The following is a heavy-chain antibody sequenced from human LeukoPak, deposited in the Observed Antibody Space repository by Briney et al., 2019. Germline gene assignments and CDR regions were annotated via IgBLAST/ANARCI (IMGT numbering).Heavy chain of an antibody. CDR1: GGSISSGGYY. CDR3: ARDVPSEEGAFDY. D-gene: IGHD4/OR15-4a*01. CDR2: IYYSGST. J-gene: IGHJ4*02. V-gene: IGHV4-31*03. Sequence: SETLSLTCIVSGGSISSGGYYWSWIRQHPGKGLEWIGYIYYSGSTYYNPSLKSRVTISVDTSKNQFSLKLSSVTAADTAVYYCARDVPSEEGAFDYWGQGTLVTVSS.